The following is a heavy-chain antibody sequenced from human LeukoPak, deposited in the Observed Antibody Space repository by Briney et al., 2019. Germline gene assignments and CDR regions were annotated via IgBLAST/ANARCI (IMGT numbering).Heavy chain of an antibody. Sequence: ASVKVSCKASGYTFTSYGISWVRQAPGQGLEWMGWISAYNGNTNYAQKLQGRVTMTTDTSTSIAYMELRRLRSDDTAVYYCARLGYCSSTSCPLDYWGQGTLVTVSS. CDR2: ISAYNGNT. J-gene: IGHJ4*02. CDR3: ARLGYCSSTSCPLDY. D-gene: IGHD2-2*01. V-gene: IGHV1-18*01. CDR1: GYTFTSYG.